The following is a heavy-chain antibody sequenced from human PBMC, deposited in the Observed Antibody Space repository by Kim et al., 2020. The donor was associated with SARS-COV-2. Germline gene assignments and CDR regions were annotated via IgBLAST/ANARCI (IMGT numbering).Heavy chain of an antibody. D-gene: IGHD4-17*01. V-gene: IGHV3-11*06. Sequence: GGSLRLSCAASGFTFSDYYMTWIRQAPGKGLQWVSDINTSSTYTNYADSVKGRFTISRDNAKKSLYLQMNNLRVEDTGVYYCAREVVYGVPDYWGQGTLVTVSS. CDR2: INTSSTYT. CDR3: AREVVYGVPDY. CDR1: GFTFSDYY. J-gene: IGHJ4*02.